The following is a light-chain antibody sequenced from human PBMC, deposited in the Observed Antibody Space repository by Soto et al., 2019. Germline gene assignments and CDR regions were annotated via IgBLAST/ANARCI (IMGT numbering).Light chain of an antibody. J-gene: IGKJ4*01. CDR1: QSISSS. Sequence: EIALTQSPATLSLPPGERSTLSSRASQSISSSLAWYQQKPGQAPRLLIYDASNRATGIPARFSGSGSGTDFTLTISSLEPEDFAVYYCQQRGNWPVFGGGTKVDIK. CDR3: QQRGNWPV. V-gene: IGKV3-11*01. CDR2: DAS.